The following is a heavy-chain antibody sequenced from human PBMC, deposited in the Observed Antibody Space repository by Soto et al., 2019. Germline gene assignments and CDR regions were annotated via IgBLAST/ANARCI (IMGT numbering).Heavy chain of an antibody. CDR3: AKDIGKQWHFLDY. CDR1: GFTFRSNG. V-gene: IGHV3-30*18. Sequence: QVQLVESGGGVVQPGRSLRVSCAASGFTFRSNGMHWVRQAPGKGLEWVAVLSYDGSEEYYADSVKGRFAISRDNSRNTLYLQMNNLRPEDTAAYYCAKDIGKQWHFLDYWGQGTLVTVSS. D-gene: IGHD6-19*01. CDR2: LSYDGSEE. J-gene: IGHJ4*02.